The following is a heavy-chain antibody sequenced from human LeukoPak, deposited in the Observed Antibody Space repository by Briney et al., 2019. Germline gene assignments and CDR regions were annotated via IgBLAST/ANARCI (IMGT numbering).Heavy chain of an antibody. CDR2: ISYDGSNK. CDR3: RTGLGYSYGYDY. J-gene: IGHJ4*02. CDR1: GFTFSSYG. D-gene: IGHD5-18*01. Sequence: GGSLRLSCAASGFTFSSYGMHWVRQAPGKGLEWVAVISYDGSNKYYADSVKGRFTISRDNSKNTLYLQMNSLRAEDTAVYYCRTGLGYSYGYDYWGQGTLVTVSS. V-gene: IGHV3-30*03.